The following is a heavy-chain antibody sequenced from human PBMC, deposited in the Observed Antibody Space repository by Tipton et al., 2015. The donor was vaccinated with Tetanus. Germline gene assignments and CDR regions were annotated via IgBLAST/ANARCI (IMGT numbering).Heavy chain of an antibody. CDR1: GYTFPNYG. CDR3: ARDKEVYYYGLDV. J-gene: IGHJ6*02. V-gene: IGHV1-18*01. CDR2: ISVYNGQT. Sequence: QVQLVQSGPEVRKPGASVKVSCKASGYTFPNYGLSWVRQAPGQGLEWMGWISVYNGQTKYAQKFQGRVTLTTDPRTSTAYMEMRNLKSDDTAVYYWARDKEVYYYGLDVWGQGTTITVSS.